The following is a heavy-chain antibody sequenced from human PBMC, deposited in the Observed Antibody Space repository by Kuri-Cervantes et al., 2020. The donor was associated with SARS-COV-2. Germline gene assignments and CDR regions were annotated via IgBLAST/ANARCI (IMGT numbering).Heavy chain of an antibody. J-gene: IGHJ4*02. V-gene: IGHV4-38-2*01. CDR1: GYSISSGYY. D-gene: IGHD6-19*01. Sequence: GSLRLSCAVSGYSISSGYYWGWIRQPPGKGLEWIGSIYHSGSTYYNPSLKSRVTISVDTSKNQFSLKLSSVTAADTAVYYCARHGGIAVAGTFGYWGQGTLVTVSS. CDR2: IYHSGST. CDR3: ARHGGIAVAGTFGY.